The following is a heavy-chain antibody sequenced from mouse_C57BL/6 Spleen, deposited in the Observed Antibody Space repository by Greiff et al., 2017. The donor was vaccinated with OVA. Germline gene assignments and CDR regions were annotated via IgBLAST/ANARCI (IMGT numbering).Heavy chain of an antibody. CDR2: IDPSDSET. V-gene: IGHV1-52*01. J-gene: IGHJ2*01. Sequence: QVQLKQPGAELVRPGSSVKLSCKASGYTFTSYWMHWVKQRPIQGLEWIGNIDPSDSETHYNQKFKDKATLTVDKSSSTAYMQLSSLTSEDSAVYYCARSGYGKGGYFDYWGQGTTLTVSS. CDR3: ARSGYGKGGYFDY. CDR1: GYTFTSYW. D-gene: IGHD2-1*01.